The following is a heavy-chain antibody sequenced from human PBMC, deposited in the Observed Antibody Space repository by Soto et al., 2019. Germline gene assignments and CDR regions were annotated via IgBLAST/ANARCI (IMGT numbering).Heavy chain of an antibody. CDR2: ITSSGSST. Sequence: EVQLLESGGGFVQPGGSLRLSCAASGFTFSDYAMTWVRQAPGKGLELVSAITSSGSSTYSAESVKGRFTISRDNSKSTLYLQMNSLRAEDTAIYYCAKGAEGYVVSSLDYWGQGTLVTVSS. CDR3: AKGAEGYVVSSLDY. D-gene: IGHD5-12*01. CDR1: GFTFSDYA. V-gene: IGHV3-23*01. J-gene: IGHJ4*02.